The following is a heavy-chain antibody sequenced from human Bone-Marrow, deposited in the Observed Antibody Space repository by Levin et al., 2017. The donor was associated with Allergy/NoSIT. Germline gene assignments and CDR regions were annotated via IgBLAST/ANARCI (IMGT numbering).Heavy chain of an antibody. D-gene: IGHD1-26*01. V-gene: IGHV3-74*01. CDR1: GFTFSSYW. Sequence: SCAASGFTFSSYWMHWVRQAPGKGLVWVSRINSDGSSISYADSVKGRFTISRDNAKNTLYLQMNSLRAEDTAVYYCARGGGSYTAPDYWGQGTLVTVSS. CDR3: ARGGGSYTAPDY. CDR2: INSDGSSI. J-gene: IGHJ4*02.